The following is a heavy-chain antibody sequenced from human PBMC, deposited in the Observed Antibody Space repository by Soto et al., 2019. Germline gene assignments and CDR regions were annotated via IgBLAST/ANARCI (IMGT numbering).Heavy chain of an antibody. CDR1: GGTFSSYA. CDR2: IIPIFGTA. J-gene: IGHJ6*02. V-gene: IGHV1-69*06. CDR3: ARDSPDIVVVPAAIRGRDYYYGMDV. D-gene: IGHD2-2*02. Sequence: SVKVSCKASGGTFSSYAISWVRQAPGRGLEWMGGIIPIFGTANYAQKFQGRVTITADKSTSTAYMELSSLRSEDTAVYYCARDSPDIVVVPAAIRGRDYYYGMDVWGQGTTVTVSS.